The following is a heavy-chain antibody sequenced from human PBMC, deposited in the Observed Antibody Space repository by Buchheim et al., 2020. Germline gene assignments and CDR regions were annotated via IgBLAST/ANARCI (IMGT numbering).Heavy chain of an antibody. CDR3: ARGPLLRYFDWLSWFDP. D-gene: IGHD3-9*01. Sequence: QVQPQQWGAGLLKPSETLSLTCAVYGGSFSGYYWSWIRQPPGKGLEWIGEINHSGSTNYNPSLKSRVTISVDTSKNQFSLKLSSVTAADTAVYYCARGPLLRYFDWLSWFDPWGQGTL. CDR1: GGSFSGYY. CDR2: INHSGST. J-gene: IGHJ5*02. V-gene: IGHV4-34*01.